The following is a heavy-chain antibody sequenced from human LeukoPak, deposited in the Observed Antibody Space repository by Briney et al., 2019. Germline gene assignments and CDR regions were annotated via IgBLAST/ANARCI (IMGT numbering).Heavy chain of an antibody. CDR2: ISYDGSNK. CDR1: GFTFSSYA. CDR3: ARALRRWFGESQIDY. D-gene: IGHD3-10*01. V-gene: IGHV3-30*04. Sequence: PGGSLRLSCAASGFTFSSYAMHWVRQAPGKGLEWVAVISYDGSNKYYADSVKGRFTISRDNSKNTLYLQMNSLRAEDTAVYYCARALRRWFGESQIDYWGQGTLVTVSS. J-gene: IGHJ4*02.